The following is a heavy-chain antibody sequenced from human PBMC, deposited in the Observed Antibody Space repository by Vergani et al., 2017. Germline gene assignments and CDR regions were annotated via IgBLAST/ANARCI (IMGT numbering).Heavy chain of an antibody. CDR1: GFTFSSYS. CDR3: AIDLFYYDSSAYYSGFFDY. CDR2: ISSSSSYI. Sequence: ELQLVESGGGLVKPGGSLRLSCAASGFTFSSYSMNWVRQAPGKGLEWVSSISSSSSYIYYADSVKGRFTISRDNAKNSLYLQMNSLRAEDTAVYYCAIDLFYYDSSAYYSGFFDYWGQGTLVTVSS. J-gene: IGHJ4*02. D-gene: IGHD3-22*01. V-gene: IGHV3-21*01.